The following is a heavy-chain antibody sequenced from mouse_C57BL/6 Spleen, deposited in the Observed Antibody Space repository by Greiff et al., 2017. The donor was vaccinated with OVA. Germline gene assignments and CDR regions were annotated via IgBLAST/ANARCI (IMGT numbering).Heavy chain of an antibody. CDR1: GYAFSSSW. CDR2: IYPGDGDT. V-gene: IGHV1-82*01. J-gene: IGHJ3*01. D-gene: IGHD4-1*01. CDR3: ASGDWFAY. Sequence: QVQLKESGPELVKPGASVKISCKASGYAFSSSWMNWVKQRPGKGLEWIGRIYPGDGDTNYNGKFKGKATLTADKSSSTAYMQLSSLTSEDSAVYFCASGDWFAYWGQGTLVTVSA.